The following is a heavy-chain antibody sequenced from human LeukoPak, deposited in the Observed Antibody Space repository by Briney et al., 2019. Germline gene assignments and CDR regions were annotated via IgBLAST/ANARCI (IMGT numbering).Heavy chain of an antibody. V-gene: IGHV1-69*05. D-gene: IGHD4-17*01. Sequence: SVKVSCKASGGTFSSYAISWVRQAPGQGLEWMGGIIPIFGTANYAQKFQGRVTITTDESTSTAYMELSSLRSEDTAVYYCAREARDYGAYYYYGMDVWGQGTTVTVSS. CDR2: IIPIFGTA. CDR3: AREARDYGAYYYYGMDV. J-gene: IGHJ6*02. CDR1: GGTFSSYA.